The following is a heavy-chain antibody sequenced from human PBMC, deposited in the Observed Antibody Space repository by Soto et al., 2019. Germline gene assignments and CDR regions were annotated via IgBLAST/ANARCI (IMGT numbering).Heavy chain of an antibody. J-gene: IGHJ3*02. CDR3: AGDGYASGWSSYAFDI. D-gene: IGHD6-19*01. CDR2: MYTSGST. CDR1: GGSINTYF. V-gene: IGHV4-4*07. Sequence: PSETLSLTCTVSGGSINTYFWSWIRQPAGKGLEWIGRMYTSGSTNYNPSLKSRVTMSVDTSKNQFSLKLNSLTAADTAVYYCAGDGYASGWSSYAFDIWGQGTMVPVSS.